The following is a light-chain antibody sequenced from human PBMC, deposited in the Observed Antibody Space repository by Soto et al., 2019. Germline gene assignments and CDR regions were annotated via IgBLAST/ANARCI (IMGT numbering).Light chain of an antibody. CDR3: QQSYSSPPT. J-gene: IGKJ1*01. CDR2: AAS. CDR1: QSISNH. Sequence: DIQMTQSPSSLSASVEDRVIITCRASQSISNHLNWYQQKPGKAPKLLIFAASSLQSGGPSRFSGRRSGPDFTLTISSLQPEDFATYYCQQSYSSPPTFGQGTKVDIK. V-gene: IGKV1-39*01.